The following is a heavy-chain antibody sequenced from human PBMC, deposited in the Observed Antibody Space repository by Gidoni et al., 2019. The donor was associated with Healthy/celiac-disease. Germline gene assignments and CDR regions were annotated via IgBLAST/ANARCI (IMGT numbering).Heavy chain of an antibody. J-gene: IGHJ4*02. Sequence: QVQLVESVGGVVQHGRSLRLSCAASGFTFSRYAIPWVRQAPGKGLAWVASISYDGSNKYYADSVKGRFTISRDNSKNTLDLQMNSLRAEDTAVYYCARLKTTVTTVSTSTLPDNFDYWGQGTLVTVSS. D-gene: IGHD4-17*01. CDR3: ARLKTTVTTVSTSTLPDNFDY. CDR1: GFTFSRYA. V-gene: IGHV3-30-3*01. CDR2: ISYDGSNK.